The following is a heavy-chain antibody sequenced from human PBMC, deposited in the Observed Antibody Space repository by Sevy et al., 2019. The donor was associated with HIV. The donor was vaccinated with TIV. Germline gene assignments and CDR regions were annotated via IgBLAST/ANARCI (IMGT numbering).Heavy chain of an antibody. J-gene: IGHJ4*02. Sequence: GGSLRLSCAASVFTFSSYGMHWVRQAPGKGLEWVAVISYDGSNKYYADSVKGRFTISRDNSKNTLYLQMNSLRAEDTAVYYCAKAVAIFGVVITWFDYWGQGTLVTVSS. D-gene: IGHD3-3*01. CDR3: AKAVAIFGVVITWFDY. CDR2: ISYDGSNK. CDR1: VFTFSSYG. V-gene: IGHV3-30*18.